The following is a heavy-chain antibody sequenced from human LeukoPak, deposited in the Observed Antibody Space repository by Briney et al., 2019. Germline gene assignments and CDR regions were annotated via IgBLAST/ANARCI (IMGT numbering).Heavy chain of an antibody. CDR1: GFTFSSYG. CDR3: AKWGAQSGNYRVVDC. CDR2: IWYDGSNK. V-gene: IGHV3-33*06. Sequence: AGGSLRLSCAASGFTFSSYGMHWVRQAPGKGLEWVAVIWYDGSNKYYTDSVKGRFTISRDNSKNTLYLQMNSLRAEDTAVYYCAKWGAQSGNYRVVDCWGRGTLVTVSS. D-gene: IGHD3-10*01. J-gene: IGHJ4*02.